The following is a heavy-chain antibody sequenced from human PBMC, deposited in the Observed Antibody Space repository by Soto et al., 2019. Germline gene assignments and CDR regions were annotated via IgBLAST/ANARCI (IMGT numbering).Heavy chain of an antibody. V-gene: IGHV5-51*01. CDR3: ARTRSFTLGFYYDGMDV. Sequence: GESLKISCQGSGYSFASYWIGWVRQMSGKDLEWMGIIYPGDSDTRYSPSFQGQVTISADKSLRTAYLQWTSLKASDTALYYCARTRSFTLGFYYDGMDVWGQGTTVTVSS. CDR2: IYPGDSDT. D-gene: IGHD6-6*01. J-gene: IGHJ6*02. CDR1: GYSFASYW.